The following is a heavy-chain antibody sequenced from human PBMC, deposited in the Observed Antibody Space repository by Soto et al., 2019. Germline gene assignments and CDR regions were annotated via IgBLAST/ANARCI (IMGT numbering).Heavy chain of an antibody. D-gene: IGHD5-12*01. CDR2: IYYSGST. V-gene: IGHV4-31*03. J-gene: IGHJ3*02. CDR3: ARARLRAVYAFDI. Sequence: TLAHTCTVSGGSVSSGAYYWTWIRQRPGKGLEWIGYIYYSGSTYYSPSLKSRLSISLDTSKNQFSLRLSSVTAADTAMYYCARARLRAVYAFDIWGQGTMVTV. CDR1: GGSVSSGAYY.